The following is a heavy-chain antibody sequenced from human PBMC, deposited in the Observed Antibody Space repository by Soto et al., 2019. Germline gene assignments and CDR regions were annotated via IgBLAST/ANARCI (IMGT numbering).Heavy chain of an antibody. CDR1: GFTVSSNY. V-gene: IGHV3-53*01. D-gene: IGHD1-26*01. Sequence: PGGSLRLSCAASGFTVSSNYMSWVRQAPGKGPEWVSVIYTGGSTYYADSVKGRFTISRDYSKNTLYLQMNSLRAEDTAVYYCARDLGATKDYWGQGTLVTVSS. CDR2: IYTGGST. J-gene: IGHJ4*02. CDR3: ARDLGATKDY.